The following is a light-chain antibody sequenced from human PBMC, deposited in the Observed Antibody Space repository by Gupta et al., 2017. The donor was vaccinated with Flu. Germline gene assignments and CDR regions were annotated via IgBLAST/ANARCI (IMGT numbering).Light chain of an antibody. CDR2: GAS. CDR1: QGVSGIY. Sequence: ERPTLSCRARQGVSGIYVTAYQQKPSPAPRLLIYGASSRAACIPNRFSGGASRTYFTLTIGIQEPEYVALYYCQQCGSSPLTFGGGTRVGIK. CDR3: QQCGSSPLT. J-gene: IGKJ4*01. V-gene: IGKV3-20*01.